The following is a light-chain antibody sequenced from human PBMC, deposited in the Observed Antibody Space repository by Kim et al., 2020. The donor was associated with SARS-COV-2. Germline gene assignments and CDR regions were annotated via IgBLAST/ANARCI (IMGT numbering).Light chain of an antibody. CDR2: DAS. CDR1: QGISSS. Sequence: DIQLTQSPSFLSASVGDRVTITCRASQGISSSLAWYQQKPGKAPNLLIYDASTLQSGVPSRFSGSGSGTGFILTISSLQPEDFATYFCQQFNSYPLTFGGGTKVDIK. V-gene: IGKV1-9*01. CDR3: QQFNSYPLT. J-gene: IGKJ4*01.